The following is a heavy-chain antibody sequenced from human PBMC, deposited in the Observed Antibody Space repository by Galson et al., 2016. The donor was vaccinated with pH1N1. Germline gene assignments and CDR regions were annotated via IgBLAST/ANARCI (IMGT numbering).Heavy chain of an antibody. V-gene: IGHV5-51*01. CDR1: GYSFNDYW. J-gene: IGHJ6*02. CDR2: IYPGDSDT. Sequence: QSGAEVKKPGESLRISCMASGYSFNDYWIGWVRQMPGKGLEWMGIIYPGDSDTRYSPSFPDQVTISSDSSTTTAYLQWRSLKASDTAIYYCARQNEGALDVWGQGTTVTVSS. D-gene: IGHD1-1*01. CDR3: ARQNEGALDV.